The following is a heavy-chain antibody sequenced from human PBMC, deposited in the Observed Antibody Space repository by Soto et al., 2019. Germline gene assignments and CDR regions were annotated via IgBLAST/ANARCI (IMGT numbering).Heavy chain of an antibody. CDR2: IWYDGSKK. Sequence: HVQLLESGGGVVQPGRSLRLSCAASGYPFSNHSLHWVRQAPGKGLERVAAIWYDGSKKCYADSVKGRFTNSRDDCGDTLYLEMNSLRADDTAVYYCARDPACSMDVWGQGTTVIVSS. V-gene: IGHV3-33*01. J-gene: IGHJ6*02. CDR1: GYPFSNHS. D-gene: IGHD2-15*01. CDR3: ARDPACSMDV.